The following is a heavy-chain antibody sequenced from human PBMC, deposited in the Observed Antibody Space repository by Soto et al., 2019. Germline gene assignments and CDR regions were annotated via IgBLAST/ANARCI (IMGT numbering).Heavy chain of an antibody. CDR2: IYYSGST. CDR1: GGSISSYY. Sequence: TLSLTCTVSGGSISSYYWSWIRQPPGKGLEWIGYIYYSGSTNYNPSLKSRVTISVDTSKNQFSLKLSSVTAADTAVYYCARVGYDFWSGSHLYFDYWGQGTLVTVSS. D-gene: IGHD3-3*01. J-gene: IGHJ4*02. V-gene: IGHV4-59*01. CDR3: ARVGYDFWSGSHLYFDY.